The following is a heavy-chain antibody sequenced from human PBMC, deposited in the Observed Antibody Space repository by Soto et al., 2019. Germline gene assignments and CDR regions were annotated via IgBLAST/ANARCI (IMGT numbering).Heavy chain of an antibody. Sequence: GGSLRLSCAASGFTFSSYSMNWVRQAPGKGLEWVSYISSSSSTIYYADSVKGRFTISRDNAKNSLYLQMNSLRDEDTAVYYCARQRAPMGLWGGYDGLFDYWGQGTLVTVSS. CDR1: GFTFSSYS. CDR3: ARQRAPMGLWGGYDGLFDY. D-gene: IGHD5-12*01. V-gene: IGHV3-48*02. CDR2: ISSSSSTI. J-gene: IGHJ4*02.